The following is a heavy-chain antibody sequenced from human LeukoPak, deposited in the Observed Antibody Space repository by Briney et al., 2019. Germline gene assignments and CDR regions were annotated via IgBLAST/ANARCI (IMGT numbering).Heavy chain of an antibody. V-gene: IGHV3-66*02. CDR2: IFNDGRT. CDR3: AQGHRSGGSCPEN. J-gene: IGHJ4*02. Sequence: GGSLRLSCAASGFSVSSNYLNWVRQAPGQGLQWVSIIFNDGRTYYGDSVKGRFTISRDISKNALYLQMNSLRHEDSAIYFCAQGHRSGGSCPENWGQGTLVTVSS. CDR1: GFSVSSNY. D-gene: IGHD2-15*01.